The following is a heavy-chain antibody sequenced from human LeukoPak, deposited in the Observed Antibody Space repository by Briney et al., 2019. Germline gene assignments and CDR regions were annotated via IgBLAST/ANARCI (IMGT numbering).Heavy chain of an antibody. CDR1: GYSISSGYY. CDR2: IYHSGST. D-gene: IGHD1-26*01. Sequence: PSETLSLTCAVSGYSISSGYYWGWIRQPPGKGLEWIGSIYHSGSTYYNPSLKSRVTISVDTSKNQFSLKLSSVTAADTAVYYCARLSGSYYVNVTAFDIWGQGTMVTVSS. J-gene: IGHJ3*02. CDR3: ARLSGSYYVNVTAFDI. V-gene: IGHV4-38-2*01.